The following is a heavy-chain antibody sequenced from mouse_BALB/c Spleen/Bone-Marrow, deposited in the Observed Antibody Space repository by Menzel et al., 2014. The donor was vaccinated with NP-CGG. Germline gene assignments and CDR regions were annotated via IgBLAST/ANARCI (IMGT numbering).Heavy chain of an antibody. D-gene: IGHD2-2*01. Sequence: VQLQESGAELVKPGASLKLSCKASGYTFTNYWIHWVKQRPGQGLEWIGEINPNNGRTNYNEKFKTKATLTVDKSSSAAYMQLGSLTSEDSAVNYCAARLSHLAMDYWGQGTSVTVSS. CDR3: AARLSHLAMDY. V-gene: IGHV1S81*02. CDR1: GYTFTNYW. CDR2: INPNNGRT. J-gene: IGHJ4*01.